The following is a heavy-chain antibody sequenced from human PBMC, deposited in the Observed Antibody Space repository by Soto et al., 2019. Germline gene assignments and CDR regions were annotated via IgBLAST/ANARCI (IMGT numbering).Heavy chain of an antibody. J-gene: IGHJ6*02. Sequence: GGSLRLSCAASGFTFSSYAMHWVRQAPGKGLEWVAVISYDGSNKYYADSVKGRFTISRDNSKNTLYLQMNSLRAEDTAVYYCARARYYYDSSGYLAAYYYGMDVWGQGTTVTVSS. CDR3: ARARYYYDSSGYLAAYYYGMDV. CDR1: GFTFSSYA. V-gene: IGHV3-30-3*01. CDR2: ISYDGSNK. D-gene: IGHD3-22*01.